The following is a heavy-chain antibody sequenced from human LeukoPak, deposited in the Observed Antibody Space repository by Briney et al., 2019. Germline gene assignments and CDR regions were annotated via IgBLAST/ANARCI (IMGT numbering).Heavy chain of an antibody. Sequence: SETLSLTCTVSGGSISSGNYYWSWIRQPAGKGLEWIGHISTSGSTNCNPSLESRVTISVDTSKNQFSLKLSSVTAADTAVYYCARSPNYYGSGSYYRSFDYWGQGTLVTVSS. CDR2: ISTSGST. D-gene: IGHD3-10*01. J-gene: IGHJ4*02. V-gene: IGHV4-61*09. CDR3: ARSPNYYGSGSYYRSFDY. CDR1: GGSISSGNYY.